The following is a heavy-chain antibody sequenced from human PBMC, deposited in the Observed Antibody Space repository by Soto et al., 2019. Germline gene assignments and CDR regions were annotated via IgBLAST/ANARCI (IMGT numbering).Heavy chain of an antibody. Sequence: QERLVQSGAEVRKPGSSVKVSCKVTGGTSTRYAINWVRQAPGQGLEGMGGIVPMFGTSKYAEKFQGRVTSTADTSTNIASMELRSLRSEDTAVYYCNRGSEYDFWSGYLWGQGTLVAVSS. D-gene: IGHD3-3*01. V-gene: IGHV1-69*06. CDR3: NRGSEYDFWSGYL. J-gene: IGHJ4*02. CDR2: IVPMFGTS. CDR1: GGTSTRYA.